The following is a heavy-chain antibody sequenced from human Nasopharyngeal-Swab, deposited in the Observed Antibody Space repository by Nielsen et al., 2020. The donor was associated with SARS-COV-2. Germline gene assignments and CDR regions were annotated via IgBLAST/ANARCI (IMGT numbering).Heavy chain of an antibody. Sequence: ASVKVSCKASGYTFTSYGISWVRQAPGQGLEWMGWISAYNGNANYAQKLQGRVTMTTDTSTSTAYMELRSLRSDDTAVYYCARGIGFEGSYGDYHGAYWGQGTLVTVSS. D-gene: IGHD4-17*01. CDR1: GYTFTSYG. CDR3: ARGIGFEGSYGDYHGAY. J-gene: IGHJ4*02. V-gene: IGHV1-18*01. CDR2: ISAYNGNA.